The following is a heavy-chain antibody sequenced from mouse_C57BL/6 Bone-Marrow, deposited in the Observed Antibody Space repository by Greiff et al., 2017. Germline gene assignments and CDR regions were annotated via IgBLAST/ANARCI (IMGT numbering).Heavy chain of an antibody. CDR2: IYPGSGST. Sequence: VKLQQPGAELVKPGASVKMSCKASVYTFTSYWITWVKQRPGQGLEWIGDIYPGSGSTNYNEKFKSKATLTVDTSSSTAYMQLSSLTSEDSAVYYCARDGYYVPWYFDVWGTGTTVTVSS. CDR1: VYTFTSYW. CDR3: ARDGYYVPWYFDV. J-gene: IGHJ1*03. V-gene: IGHV1-55*01. D-gene: IGHD2-3*01.